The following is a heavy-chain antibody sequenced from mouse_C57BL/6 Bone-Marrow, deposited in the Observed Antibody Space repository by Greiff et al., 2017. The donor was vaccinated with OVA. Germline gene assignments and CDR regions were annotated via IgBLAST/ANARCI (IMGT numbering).Heavy chain of an antibody. J-gene: IGHJ2*01. CDR2: FHPYNDDT. CDR1: GYTFTTYP. CDR3: ARHIYDGYYDYFDY. V-gene: IGHV1-47*01. Sequence: QVQLQQSGAELVKPGASVKMSCKASGYTFTTYPIEWLKQNHGKSLEWIGNFHPYNDDTTYNEKFKGKATLTVEKSSSTVYLELSRLTSDDSAVYYCARHIYDGYYDYFDYWGQGTTLTVSS. D-gene: IGHD2-3*01.